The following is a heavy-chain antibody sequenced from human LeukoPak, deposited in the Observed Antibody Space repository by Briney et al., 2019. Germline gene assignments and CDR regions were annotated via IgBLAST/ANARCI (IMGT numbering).Heavy chain of an antibody. CDR3: AKDMSSLVSVAIPNFDY. J-gene: IGHJ4*02. V-gene: IGHV3-30*02. CDR1: GFTFSSYG. Sequence: GGSLRLSCAAPGFTFSSYGMHWVRQAPGKGLEWVAFIRYDGNNKYYADSLKGRFTISRDNSKNTLFLQMNSLRAEDTAVYYCAKDMSSLVSVAIPNFDYWGQGTLVTVSS. CDR2: IRYDGNNK. D-gene: IGHD2-2*02.